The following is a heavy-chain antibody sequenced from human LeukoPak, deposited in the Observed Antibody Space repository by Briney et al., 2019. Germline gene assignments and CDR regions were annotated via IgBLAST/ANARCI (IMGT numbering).Heavy chain of an antibody. CDR2: IKQDGSEK. D-gene: IGHD3-3*01. J-gene: IGHJ3*02. CDR3: ARLILYDFWSGYLPDAFDI. V-gene: IGHV3-7*01. Sequence: PGGSLRLSCAASGFTFSSCWMSWVRQAPGKGLEWVANIKQDGSEKYYVDSVKGRFTISRDNAKNSLYLQMNSLRAEDTAVYYCARLILYDFWSGYLPDAFDIWGQGTIVTVSS. CDR1: GFTFSSCW.